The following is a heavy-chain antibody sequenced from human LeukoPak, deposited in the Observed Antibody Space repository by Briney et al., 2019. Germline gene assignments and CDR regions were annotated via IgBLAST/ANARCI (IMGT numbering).Heavy chain of an antibody. J-gene: IGHJ3*02. CDR3: ARDLGYGSGSFDI. CDR1: GFNYSSYT. D-gene: IGHD3-10*01. Sequence: GGSLRLSCAASGFNYSSYTMNWVRQAPGMGLEWLSYISASRGITYYADSVKGRFTISRDNSKNTLYLQMDSLRAEDAAVYYCARDLGYGSGSFDIWGQGTMVTVSS. CDR2: ISASRGIT. V-gene: IGHV3-48*01.